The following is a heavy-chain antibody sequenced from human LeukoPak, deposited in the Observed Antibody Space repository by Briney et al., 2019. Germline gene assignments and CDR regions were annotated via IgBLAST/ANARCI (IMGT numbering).Heavy chain of an antibody. D-gene: IGHD2-15*01. Sequence: SQTLSLTCAISGDSVSSNSAAWNWIRQSPSRGLEWLGRTYYRSKWYNDYAVSVKSRITINPDTSKNQFSLQLNSVTPEDTAVYYCARDPISLGYCSGGSCRPGIWFDPWGQGTLVTVSS. V-gene: IGHV6-1*01. J-gene: IGHJ5*02. CDR3: ARDPISLGYCSGGSCRPGIWFDP. CDR1: GDSVSSNSAA. CDR2: TYYRSKWYN.